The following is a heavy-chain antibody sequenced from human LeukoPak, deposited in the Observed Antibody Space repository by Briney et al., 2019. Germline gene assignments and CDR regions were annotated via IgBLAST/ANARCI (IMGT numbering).Heavy chain of an antibody. CDR1: GFTFSSYG. CDR3: AKDRAPAAGDDAFDI. D-gene: IGHD2-2*01. V-gene: IGHV3-23*01. CDR2: LSGSGIST. Sequence: GGSLRLSCAASGFTFSSYGMSWVRQTPGKGLEWVSGLSGSGISTYYADSVKGRFTISRDNSKNTLYLQMNGLRAEDTAVYYCAKDRAPAAGDDAFDIWGQGTMVTVSS. J-gene: IGHJ3*02.